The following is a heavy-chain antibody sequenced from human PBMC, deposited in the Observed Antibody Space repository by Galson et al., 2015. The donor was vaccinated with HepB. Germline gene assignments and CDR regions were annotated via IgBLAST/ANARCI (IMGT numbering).Heavy chain of an antibody. J-gene: IGHJ6*03. V-gene: IGHV3-15*01. Sequence: SLRLSCAASSFPFRNACMCWVRQAPGEVLEWVGRIKSKTDGGTTDYAAPVKGRFTISRDDSKNTLYLQMNSMKTEDTAVYYCSTDHVQVVPAARSQTVYYMDVWGKVTTVTVSS. D-gene: IGHD2-2*01. CDR3: STDHVQVVPAARSQTVYYMDV. CDR1: SFPFRNAC. CDR2: IKSKTDGGTT.